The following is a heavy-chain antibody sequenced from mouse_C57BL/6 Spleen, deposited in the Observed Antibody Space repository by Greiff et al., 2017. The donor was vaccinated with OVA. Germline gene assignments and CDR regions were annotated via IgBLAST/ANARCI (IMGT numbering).Heavy chain of an antibody. J-gene: IGHJ2*01. CDR3: ARGDYSNFDY. V-gene: IGHV1-69*01. Sequence: QVHVKQPGAELVMPGASVKLSCKASGYTFTSYWMHWVKQRPGQGLEWIGEIDPSDSYTNYNQKFKGESTLTVDKSSSTAYMQLSSLTSEDSAVYYCARGDYSNFDYWGQGTTLTVSS. CDR2: IDPSDSYT. CDR1: GYTFTSYW. D-gene: IGHD2-5*01.